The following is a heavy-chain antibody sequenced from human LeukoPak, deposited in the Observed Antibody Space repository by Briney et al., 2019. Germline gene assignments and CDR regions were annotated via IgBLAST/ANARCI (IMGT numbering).Heavy chain of an antibody. Sequence: GGSLRLSCAASGFSFHGHAMNWVRQAPGKGLEWVSGISGSAVSIYYADSVKGRFTISRENSKNTVYLQMNSLRVEDTAVYYCTQGHSFGVIIIDYFHYWGEGTLVTVSS. CDR2: ISGSAVSI. V-gene: IGHV3-23*01. CDR1: GFSFHGHA. J-gene: IGHJ4*02. D-gene: IGHD3-3*01. CDR3: TQGHSFGVIIIDYFHY.